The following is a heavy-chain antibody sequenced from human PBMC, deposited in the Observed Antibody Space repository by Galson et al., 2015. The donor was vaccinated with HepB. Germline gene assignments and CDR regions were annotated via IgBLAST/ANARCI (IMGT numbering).Heavy chain of an antibody. J-gene: IGHJ4*02. CDR1: GYSFTSYW. V-gene: IGHV5-51*01. CDR3: ARQRRDDYIWGSYRYPYYFDY. Sequence: QSGAEVKKPGESLKISCKGSGYSFTSYWIGWVRQMPGKGLEWMGIIYPGDSDTRYSPSFQGQVTISADKSISTAYLQWSSLKASDTAMYYCARQRRDDYIWGSYRYPYYFDYWGQGTLVTVSS. CDR2: IYPGDSDT. D-gene: IGHD3-16*02.